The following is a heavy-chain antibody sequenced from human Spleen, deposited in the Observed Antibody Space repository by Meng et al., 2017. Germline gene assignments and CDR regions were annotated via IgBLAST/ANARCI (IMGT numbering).Heavy chain of an antibody. CDR3: ARGGSDYVWGRFRYTLGLMNY. CDR2: ISSSSTYI. D-gene: IGHD3-16*02. J-gene: IGHJ4*02. V-gene: IGHV3-21*01. CDR1: GFTFSSHS. Sequence: GESLKISCAASGFTFSSHSMNWVRQAPEKGLEWVSSISSSSTYIYYADSMKGRFTISRDNAKNSLYLQMNSLRAEDTAVYYCARGGSDYVWGRFRYTLGLMNYWGQGALVTVSS.